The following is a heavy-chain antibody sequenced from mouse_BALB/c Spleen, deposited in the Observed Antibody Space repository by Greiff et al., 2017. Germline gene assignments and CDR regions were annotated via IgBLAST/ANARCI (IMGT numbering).Heavy chain of an antibody. J-gene: IGHJ2*01. Sequence: VQLKESGAELVKPGASVKLSCTASGFNIKDTYMHWVKQRPEQGLEWIGRIDPANGNTKYDPKFQGKATITADTSSNTAYLQLSSLTSEDTAVYYCARSYFDDWGQGTTLTVSS. V-gene: IGHV14-3*02. CDR2: IDPANGNT. CDR3: ARSYFDD. CDR1: GFNIKDTY.